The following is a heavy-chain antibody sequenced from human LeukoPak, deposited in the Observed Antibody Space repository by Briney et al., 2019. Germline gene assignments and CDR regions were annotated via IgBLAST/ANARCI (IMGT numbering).Heavy chain of an antibody. J-gene: IGHJ4*02. CDR3: ARGHYDSSGYFPGFDY. D-gene: IGHD3-22*01. V-gene: IGHV3-66*01. Sequence: GGSLRLSCAASGFTVSSNCMSWVRQAPGKGLEWVSVSYSGGSTYYADSVKGRFTISRDNSKNTLYLQMNSLRAEDTAVYYCARGHYDSSGYFPGFDYWGQGTLVTVSS. CDR1: GFTVSSNC. CDR2: SYSGGST.